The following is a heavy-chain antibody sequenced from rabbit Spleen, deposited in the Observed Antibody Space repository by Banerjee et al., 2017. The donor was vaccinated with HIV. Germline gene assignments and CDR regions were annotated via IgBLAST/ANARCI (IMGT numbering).Heavy chain of an antibody. Sequence: VESGGGLVKPGASLTLTCTASGFSFSSSYYMCWVRQAPGKGLEWIACINAATGKPVYATWAKGRFTISRTSSTTVTLRMTSLTAADRAAYFCARDLVGVIGWNFYLWGQGTLVTVS. D-gene: IGHD1-1*01. CDR2: INAATGKP. CDR3: ARDLVGVIGWNFYL. J-gene: IGHJ4*01. V-gene: IGHV1S40*01. CDR1: GFSFSSSYY.